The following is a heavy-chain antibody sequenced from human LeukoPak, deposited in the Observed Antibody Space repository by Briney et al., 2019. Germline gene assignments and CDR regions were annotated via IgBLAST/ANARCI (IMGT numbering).Heavy chain of an antibody. V-gene: IGHV4-34*01. D-gene: IGHD3-10*01. CDR2: INHSGTT. Sequence: SETLSLTCAVYGGSFSDNFWSWIRQPPGKGLEWIGEINHSGTTNYNPSLKSRVTISVDTSKKQLSLKLSSVTAADTAVYYCARSSYGSGSYVRYWGQGTLVTVSS. CDR3: ARSSYGSGSYVRY. J-gene: IGHJ4*02. CDR1: GGSFSDNF.